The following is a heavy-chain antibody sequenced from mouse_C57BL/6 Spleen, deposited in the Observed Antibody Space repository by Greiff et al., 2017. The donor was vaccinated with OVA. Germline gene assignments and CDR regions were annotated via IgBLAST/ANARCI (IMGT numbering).Heavy chain of an antibody. CDR3: ARDYGSHWYFDV. Sequence: LVEPGASVKISCKASGYAFSSSWMNWVKQRPGKGLEWIGRIYPGDGDTNYNGKFKGKATLTADKSSSTAYMQLSSLTSEDSAVYFCARDYGSHWYFDVWGTGTTVTVSS. CDR2: IYPGDGDT. CDR1: GYAFSSSW. D-gene: IGHD1-1*01. J-gene: IGHJ1*03. V-gene: IGHV1-82*01.